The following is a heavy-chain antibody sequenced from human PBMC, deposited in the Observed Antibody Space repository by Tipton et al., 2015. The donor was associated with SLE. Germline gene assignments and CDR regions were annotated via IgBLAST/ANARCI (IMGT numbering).Heavy chain of an antibody. Sequence: GLVKPSETLSLTCTVSGDSIRSSSYCWAWIRQPPGKGLEWIGYIYHSGGINYNPAFKSRVTISLDTSKNQFSLRLTSVTAADTAMYYCARRGYSGYDAGWFNPWGQGTLVTVSS. V-gene: IGHV4-61*05. CDR1: GDSIRSSSYC. J-gene: IGHJ5*02. CDR2: IYHSGGI. CDR3: ARRGYSGYDAGWFNP. D-gene: IGHD5-12*01.